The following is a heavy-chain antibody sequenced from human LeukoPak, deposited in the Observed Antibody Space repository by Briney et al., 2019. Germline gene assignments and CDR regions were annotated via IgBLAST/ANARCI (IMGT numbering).Heavy chain of an antibody. V-gene: IGHV3-33*01. CDR1: GFTFRSYG. J-gene: IGHJ4*02. D-gene: IGHD4-17*01. CDR2: IWNDGSKT. CDR3: ARDLTTVTTGRLGY. Sequence: GGSLRLSCAASGFTFRSYGMHWVRQAPGKGLEWVADIWNDGSKTHYAESVKGRFTVSRDNSKNTLYLQMNSLRAEDTAVYYCARDLTTVTTGRLGYWGQGALVTVSS.